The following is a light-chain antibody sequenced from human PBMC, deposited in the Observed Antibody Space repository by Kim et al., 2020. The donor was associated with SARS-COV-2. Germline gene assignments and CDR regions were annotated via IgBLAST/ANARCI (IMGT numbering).Light chain of an antibody. J-gene: IGKJ4*01. CDR3: HQYRGSPLT. CDR1: QGVSSIY. Sequence: SPGERAPPSCRASQGVSSIYLSWYQQKPRRAPRLLIYSASSGAAGIPDWFSGSGSGTVFTLTISRLEPDDFAVYYCHQYRGSPLTFGGGTKVDIK. CDR2: SAS. V-gene: IGKV3-20*01.